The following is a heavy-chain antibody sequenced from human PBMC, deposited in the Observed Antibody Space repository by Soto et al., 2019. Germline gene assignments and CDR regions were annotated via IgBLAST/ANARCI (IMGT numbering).Heavy chain of an antibody. Sequence: PGGSLRLSCAGSGFTFAAHAMNWVRQAPGKGLEWVSQVSGSGRETYYGDSVKGRFTTSVDNSRNMLFLQLNSLRGDDTATYYCVRRARDGYNSPIDSWGQGIRVTVSS. CDR2: VSGSGRET. CDR1: GFTFAAHA. CDR3: VRRARDGYNSPIDS. D-gene: IGHD5-18*01. V-gene: IGHV3-23*01. J-gene: IGHJ4*02.